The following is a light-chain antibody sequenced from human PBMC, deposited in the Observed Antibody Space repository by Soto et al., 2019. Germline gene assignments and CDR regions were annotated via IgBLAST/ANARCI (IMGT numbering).Light chain of an antibody. CDR3: QAWDSSMAV. CDR2: QDS. Sequence: SYELTQPPSVSVSPGQTASITCSGDKLGDKYACWYQQKPGQSPVLVIYQDSKRPSGIPERFSGSNSGNTATLTISRTQAMDEADYYCQAWDSSMAVCGTGTKVTVL. CDR1: KLGDKY. V-gene: IGLV3-1*01. J-gene: IGLJ1*01.